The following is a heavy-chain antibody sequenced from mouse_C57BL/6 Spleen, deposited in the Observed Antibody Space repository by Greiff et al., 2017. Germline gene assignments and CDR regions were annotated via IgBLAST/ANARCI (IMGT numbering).Heavy chain of an antibody. J-gene: IGHJ2*01. CDR3: ARTSAYYSNYVPFDY. V-gene: IGHV3-6*01. D-gene: IGHD2-5*01. Sequence: VQLQQSGPGLVKPSQSLSLTCSVTGYSITSGYYWNWIRQFPGNKLEWMGYISYDGSNNYNPSLKNRISITRDTSKNQFFLKLNSVTTEDTATYYCARTSAYYSNYVPFDYWGQGTTLTVAS. CDR1: GYSITSGYY. CDR2: ISYDGSN.